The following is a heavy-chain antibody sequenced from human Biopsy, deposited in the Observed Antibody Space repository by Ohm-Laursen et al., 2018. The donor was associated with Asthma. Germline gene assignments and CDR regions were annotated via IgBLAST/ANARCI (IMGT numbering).Heavy chain of an antibody. Sequence: SLRLSCAAPGFMFRSLGMHWVRQAPGKGLEWVAVISYDGNHKFYEDSVKGRFTISRDNSKNTLYLQMNSLRTEDTAVYYCAKRRGYSGHDNDYWGQGTLVSVSS. CDR2: ISYDGNHK. CDR1: GFMFRSLG. CDR3: AKRRGYSGHDNDY. D-gene: IGHD5-12*01. V-gene: IGHV3-30*18. J-gene: IGHJ4*02.